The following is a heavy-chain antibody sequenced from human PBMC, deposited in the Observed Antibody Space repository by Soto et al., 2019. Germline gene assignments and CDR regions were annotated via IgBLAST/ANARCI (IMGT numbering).Heavy chain of an antibody. J-gene: IGHJ5*02. Sequence: GGSLRLSCAASGFSFSSYSMNWVRQAPGKGLEWVSYISSSSSTIYYADSVKGRFTISRDNAKNSLYLQMNSLRAEDTAVYYCARHPERIAQIGWFDPWGQGTLVTVSS. CDR1: GFSFSSYS. D-gene: IGHD6-13*01. CDR3: ARHPERIAQIGWFDP. CDR2: ISSSSSTI. V-gene: IGHV3-48*01.